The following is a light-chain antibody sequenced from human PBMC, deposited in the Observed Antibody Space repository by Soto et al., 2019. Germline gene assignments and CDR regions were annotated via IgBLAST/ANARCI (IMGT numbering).Light chain of an antibody. CDR2: KVS. J-gene: IGKJ1*01. V-gene: IGKV2-30*01. CDR3: MQGTHLPWT. CDR1: QSPVFSDGSTY. Sequence: DVVMTQSPLSLPVTLGQPASISCRSSQSPVFSDGSTYLSWFQQRPGQSPRRLIYKVSKRDSGVTDRFRGSGSGTDFTLKISRAEAEDVGSYYCMQGTHLPWTVRQGTRVEIK.